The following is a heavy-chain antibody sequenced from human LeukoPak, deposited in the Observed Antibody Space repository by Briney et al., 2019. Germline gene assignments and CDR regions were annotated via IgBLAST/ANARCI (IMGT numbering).Heavy chain of an antibody. V-gene: IGHV1-18*01. CDR1: GYTFTSYG. Sequence: ASVKVSCKASGYTFTSYGISWVRRAPGQGLEWMGWISAYNGNTNYAQKLQGRVTMTTDTSTSTAYMELRSLRSDDTAVYYCARITVCSSTSCYATYSSSWRDFDYWGQGTLVTVSS. CDR3: ARITVCSSTSCYATYSSSWRDFDY. D-gene: IGHD2-2*01. CDR2: ISAYNGNT. J-gene: IGHJ4*02.